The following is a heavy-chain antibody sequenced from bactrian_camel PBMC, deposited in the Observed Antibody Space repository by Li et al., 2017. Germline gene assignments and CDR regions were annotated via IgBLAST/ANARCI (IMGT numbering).Heavy chain of an antibody. Sequence: VQLVESGGGLVQPGGSLRLSCAASGFTLSCYRTYWVRQAPGKGLEWVSRIIHDGDTTSYADSVKGRFTISRDNTKNILYLQMNSLKSEDTALYYCVRDFLADWGQGTQVTVS. CDR3: VRDFLAD. CDR2: IIHDGDTT. CDR1: GFTLSCYR. J-gene: IGHJ4*01. V-gene: IGHV3S1*01. D-gene: IGHD7*01.